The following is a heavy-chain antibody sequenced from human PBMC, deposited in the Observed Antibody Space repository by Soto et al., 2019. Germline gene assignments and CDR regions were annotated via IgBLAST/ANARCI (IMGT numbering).Heavy chain of an antibody. Sequence: ASVKVACKASGYTFTSYGISWVRQAPGQGLEWMGWISAYNGNTNYAQKLQGRVTMTTDTSTSTAYMELRSLRSDDTAVYYCATAYSSSWYFDYWGQGTLVTVSS. V-gene: IGHV1-18*01. J-gene: IGHJ4*02. CDR3: ATAYSSSWYFDY. CDR1: GYTFTSYG. D-gene: IGHD6-13*01. CDR2: ISAYNGNT.